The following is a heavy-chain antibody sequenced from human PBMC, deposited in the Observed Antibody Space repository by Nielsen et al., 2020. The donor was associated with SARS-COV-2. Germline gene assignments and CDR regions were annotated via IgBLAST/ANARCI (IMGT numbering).Heavy chain of an antibody. CDR2: ISWNSGSI. CDR1: GFTFDDYA. J-gene: IGHJ4*02. D-gene: IGHD1-26*01. Sequence: SLKISCAASGFTFDDYAMHWVRQAPGKGLEWVSGISWNSGSIGYADSVKGLFTISRDNAKNSLYLQMNSLRAEDTALYYCAKLGAMGDYWGQGTLVTVSS. V-gene: IGHV3-9*01. CDR3: AKLGAMGDY.